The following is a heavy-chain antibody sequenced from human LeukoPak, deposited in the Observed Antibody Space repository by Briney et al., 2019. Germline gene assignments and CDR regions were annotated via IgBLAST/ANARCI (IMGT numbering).Heavy chain of an antibody. D-gene: IGHD3-22*01. CDR2: IIPIFGTA. Sequence: SVKVSCRASGGTFSSYAISWVRQAPGQGLEWMGGIIPIFGTANYAQKFQGRVTITTDESTSTAYMELSSLTSEDTAVYYCASEYYYDSSGRWDYWGQGTLVTVSS. J-gene: IGHJ4*02. V-gene: IGHV1-69*05. CDR1: GGTFSSYA. CDR3: ASEYYYDSSGRWDY.